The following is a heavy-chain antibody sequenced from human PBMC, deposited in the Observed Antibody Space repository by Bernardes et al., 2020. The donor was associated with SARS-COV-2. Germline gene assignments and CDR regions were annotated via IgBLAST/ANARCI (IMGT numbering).Heavy chain of an antibody. J-gene: IGHJ1*01. CDR1: GFTFDSYV. CDR2: ISDTGKTR. CDR3: THSYCSSSDCYLNFQH. V-gene: IGHV3-23*01. Sequence: GGSLRLSCTVSGFTFDSYVINWVRQAPGKGLEWVTTISDTGKTRDYAESVRGRLSVSRDSSRDTFYLQMDSLRSEDTAKYFCTHSYCSSSDCYLNFQHWGQGSLVGVSS. D-gene: IGHD2-2*01.